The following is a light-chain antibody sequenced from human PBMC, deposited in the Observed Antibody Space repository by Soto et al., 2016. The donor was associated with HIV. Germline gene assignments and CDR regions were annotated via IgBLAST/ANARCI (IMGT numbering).Light chain of an antibody. CDR3: QAWDSGTAV. V-gene: IGLV3-1*01. CDR1: KLGDKY. Sequence: ELTQPPSVSVSPGQTASITCSGNKLGDKYACWYQQKPGQSPVLVMYQDTKRPSGIPERFSGSNSGNTATLTISGTQSMDEADYYCQAWDSGTAVFGGGTKLTVL. J-gene: IGLJ2*01. CDR2: QDT.